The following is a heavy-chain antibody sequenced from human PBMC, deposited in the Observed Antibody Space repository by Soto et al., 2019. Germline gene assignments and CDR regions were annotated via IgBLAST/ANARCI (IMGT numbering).Heavy chain of an antibody. D-gene: IGHD6-19*01. CDR2: INPSGGST. CDR3: AGGWCQWLLFAY. J-gene: IGHJ4*02. CDR1: GYTFTSYY. V-gene: IGHV1-46*01. Sequence: GASVKVSCKASGYTFTSYYMHWVRQAPGQGLEWMGIINPSGGSTSYAQKFQGRVTMTRDTSTSTVYMELSSLRSEDTAVYYCAGGWCQWLLFAYWARGSSVPGSA.